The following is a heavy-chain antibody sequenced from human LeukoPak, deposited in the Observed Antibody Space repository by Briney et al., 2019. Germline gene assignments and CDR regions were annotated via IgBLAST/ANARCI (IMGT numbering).Heavy chain of an antibody. Sequence: GRSLRLSCAASGFTFSSYAMHWVRQAPGKGLEWVAVISYDGSNKYYADSVEGRFTISRDNSKNTLYLQMNSLRAEDTAVYYCARDNDYVWGSYRYFDYWGQGTLVTVSS. V-gene: IGHV3-30*04. CDR1: GFTFSSYA. CDR3: ARDNDYVWGSYRYFDY. J-gene: IGHJ4*02. D-gene: IGHD3-16*02. CDR2: ISYDGSNK.